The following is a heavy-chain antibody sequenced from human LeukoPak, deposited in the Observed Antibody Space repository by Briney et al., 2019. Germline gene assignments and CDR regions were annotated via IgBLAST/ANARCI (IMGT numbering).Heavy chain of an antibody. CDR1: GGSISSYY. CDR2: IYYSGST. V-gene: IGHV4-59*08. CDR3: ARHRFGEFDY. J-gene: IGHJ4*02. D-gene: IGHD3-10*01. Sequence: SETLSLTCTVSGGSISSYYWSWTRQPPGKGLEWIGYIYYSGSTNYNPSLKSRVTISVDTSKNQFSLKLSSVTAADTAVYYCARHRFGEFDYWGQGTLVTVSS.